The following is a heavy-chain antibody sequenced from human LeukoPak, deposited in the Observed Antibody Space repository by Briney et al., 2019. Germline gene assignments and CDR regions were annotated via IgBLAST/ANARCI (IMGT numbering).Heavy chain of an antibody. V-gene: IGHV3-23*01. Sequence: PGGSLRLSCAASGFTFSSYAMNWVRQAPGKGLKWVTSISESGAITRYADSVKGRFTISRDNSKTTVFLQMNSLRAEDTAVYYCAVSVRFERVWHYFNNWGQGTQVTVSS. D-gene: IGHD3-9*01. CDR2: ISESGAIT. CDR3: AVSVRFERVWHYFNN. J-gene: IGHJ4*02. CDR1: GFTFSSYA.